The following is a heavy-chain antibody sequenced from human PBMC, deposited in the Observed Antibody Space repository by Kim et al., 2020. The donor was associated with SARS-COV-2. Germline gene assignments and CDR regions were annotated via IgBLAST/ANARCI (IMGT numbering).Heavy chain of an antibody. D-gene: IGHD2-2*01. CDR2: IWPDDSDT. J-gene: IGHJ4*02. V-gene: IGHV5-51*01. CDR1: GYSFVSHW. Sequence: GESLKISCKGSGYSFVSHWIAWVRQMPGKGLEWMGIIWPDDSDTRYSPSFQGQVTISADKSISTAYLQWSSLKASDTAMYCCVRQYSTKNKYFYFWGQGTLVTVS. CDR3: VRQYSTKNKYFYF.